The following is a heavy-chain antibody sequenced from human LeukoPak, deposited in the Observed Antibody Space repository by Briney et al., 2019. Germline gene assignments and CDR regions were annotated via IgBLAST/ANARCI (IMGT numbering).Heavy chain of an antibody. CDR2: IRSKANSYAT. Sequence: GGSLRLSCAASGFTFSGSAMHWVRQASGKGLEWVGRIRSKANSYATAYAASVKGRFTISRDDSKNTAYLQMNSLRAEDTAVYYCAKEMSPAFWGYWGQGTLVTVSS. J-gene: IGHJ4*02. CDR3: AKEMSPAFWGY. V-gene: IGHV3-73*01. CDR1: GFTFSGSA. D-gene: IGHD5-24*01.